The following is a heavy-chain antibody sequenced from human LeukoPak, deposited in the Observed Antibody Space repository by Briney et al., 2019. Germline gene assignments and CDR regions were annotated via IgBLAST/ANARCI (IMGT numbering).Heavy chain of an antibody. V-gene: IGHV4-59*12. CDR1: GGSISSYY. CDR3: ARDSARAIPFDY. CDR2: IYYSGST. D-gene: IGHD6-6*01. Sequence: PSETLSLTCTVSGGSISSYYWSWIRQPPGKGLEWIGYIYYSGSTNYNPSLKSRVTMSVDTSKNQFSLKLSSVTAADTAVYYCARDSARAIPFDYWGQGTLVTVSS. J-gene: IGHJ4*02.